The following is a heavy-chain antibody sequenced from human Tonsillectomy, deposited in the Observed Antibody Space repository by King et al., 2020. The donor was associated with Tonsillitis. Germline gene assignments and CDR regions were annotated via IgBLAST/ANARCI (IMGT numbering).Heavy chain of an antibody. CDR3: ARVIGSSTYYPDY. CDR2: INHSGST. V-gene: IGHV4-34*01. CDR1: VASFSGYH. Sequence: VQLQQWGAGLLKPSETLSLTCAVYVASFSGYHWSWIRQPPAKGLEGIGEINHSGSTNYNPSLKSRVTISVDTSMNQFSLKLNSVTAADTAVYYCARVIGSSTYYPDYWGQGTLVTVSS. J-gene: IGHJ4*02. D-gene: IGHD3-22*01.